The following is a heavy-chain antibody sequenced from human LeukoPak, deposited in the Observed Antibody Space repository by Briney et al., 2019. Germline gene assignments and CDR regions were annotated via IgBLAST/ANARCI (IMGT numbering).Heavy chain of an antibody. CDR3: ARDVEGATTYFDY. Sequence: ASVKVSCKTSGYTFTSYGISWVRQAPGQGLEWMGIINPSGGRTSYAQKFQGRVTMTRDTSTTTVYMELSSLRSQDTAVYYCARDVEGATTYFDYWGQGTLVTVSS. J-gene: IGHJ4*02. CDR2: INPSGGRT. V-gene: IGHV1-46*01. CDR1: GYTFTSYG. D-gene: IGHD1-26*01.